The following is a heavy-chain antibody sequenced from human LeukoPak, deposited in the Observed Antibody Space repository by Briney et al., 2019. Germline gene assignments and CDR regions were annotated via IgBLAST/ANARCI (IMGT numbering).Heavy chain of an antibody. J-gene: IGHJ4*02. CDR2: INHSGST. V-gene: IGHV4-34*01. D-gene: IGHD2-8*01. CDR1: GGSFSGYY. CDR3: AKDLGCTNGVCYSPGADY. Sequence: PSETLSLTCAVYGGSFSGYYWSWIRQPPGKGLEWIGEINHSGSTNYNPSLKSRVTISVDTSKNQFSLKLSSVTAADTAVYYCAKDLGCTNGVCYSPGADYWGQGTLVTVSS.